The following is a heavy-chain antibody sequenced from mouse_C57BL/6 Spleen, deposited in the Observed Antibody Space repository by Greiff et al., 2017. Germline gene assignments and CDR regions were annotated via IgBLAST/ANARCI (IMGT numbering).Heavy chain of an antibody. D-gene: IGHD1-1*01. CDR1: GYAFSSSW. J-gene: IGHJ4*01. V-gene: IGHV1-82*01. CDR3: ARCTTVVATNYYAMDY. CDR2: IYPGDGDT. Sequence: QVQLQQSGPELVKPGASVKISCKASGYAFSSSWMNWVKQRPGKGLEWIGRIYPGDGDTNYNGKFKGKATLTADKSSSTAYMQLSSLTSEDSAVYFCARCTTVVATNYYAMDYWGQGTSVTVSS.